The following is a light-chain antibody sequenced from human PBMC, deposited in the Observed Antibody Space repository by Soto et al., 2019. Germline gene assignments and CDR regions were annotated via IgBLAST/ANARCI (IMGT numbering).Light chain of an antibody. Sequence: QSVLTQPPPLSGAPGQSVTISCTGTSSDVGGYNYVSWYQQHPGKAPKLMIYEVSNRPSGVSNRFSGSKSGNTASLTISGLQAEDEADYYCSSYTSTSTYVFGSGTKVTVL. J-gene: IGLJ1*01. CDR1: SSDVGGYNY. CDR2: EVS. CDR3: SSYTSTSTYV. V-gene: IGLV2-14*01.